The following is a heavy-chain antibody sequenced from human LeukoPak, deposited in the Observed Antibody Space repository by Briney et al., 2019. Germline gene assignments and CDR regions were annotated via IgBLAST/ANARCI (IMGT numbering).Heavy chain of an antibody. Sequence: GGSLRLSRAASGFTFSSYAMSWVRQAPGKGLEWVSYISSSGSTIYYADSVKGRFTISRDNSKNTLYLQMNSLRAEDTAVYYCAKMLATIGFGHYFDYWGQGTLVTVSS. V-gene: IGHV3-48*01. J-gene: IGHJ4*02. CDR3: AKMLATIGFGHYFDY. D-gene: IGHD5-12*01. CDR1: GFTFSSYA. CDR2: ISSSGSTI.